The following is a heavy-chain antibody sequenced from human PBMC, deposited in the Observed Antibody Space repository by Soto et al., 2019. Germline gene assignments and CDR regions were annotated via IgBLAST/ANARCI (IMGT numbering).Heavy chain of an antibody. CDR2: ISGSGVST. Sequence: GGSLRLSCAASGFTFSSYAMSWVRQAPGKGLEWVSAISGSGVSTYYADSVKGRFTISRDTSKNTLYLQMSSLRPEDTAVYYCVKASYTSSWYAQHWGQGTLVTVSS. CDR1: GFTFSSYA. V-gene: IGHV3-23*01. CDR3: VKASYTSSWYAQH. J-gene: IGHJ1*01. D-gene: IGHD6-13*01.